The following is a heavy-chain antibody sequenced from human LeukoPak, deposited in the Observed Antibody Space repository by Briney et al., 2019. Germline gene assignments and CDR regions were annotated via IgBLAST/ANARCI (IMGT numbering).Heavy chain of an antibody. CDR2: ISYDGSNK. J-gene: IGHJ3*02. CDR1: GFTFSSYA. D-gene: IGHD3-10*01. CDR3: ARLWFGELLSPDAFDI. Sequence: AGGSLRLSCAASGFTFSSYAMHWVRQAPGKGLEWVAVISYDGSNKYCADSVKGRFTISRDNSKNTLYLQMNSLRAEDTAVYYCARLWFGELLSPDAFDIWGQGTMVTVSS. V-gene: IGHV3-30-3*01.